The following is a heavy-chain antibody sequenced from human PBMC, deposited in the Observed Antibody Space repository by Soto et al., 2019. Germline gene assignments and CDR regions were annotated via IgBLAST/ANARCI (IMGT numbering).Heavy chain of an antibody. CDR1: GFTFSSYA. CDR2: ISYDGSNK. V-gene: IGHV3-30-3*01. CDR3: ARGGGGDPFCYLDY. D-gene: IGHD2-21*02. Sequence: GGSLRLSCAASGFTFSSYAMHWVRQAPGKGLEWVAVISYDGSNKYYADSVKGRFTISRDNSKNTLYLQMNSLRAEDTAVYYCARGGGGDPFCYLDYWGQGTLVTVSS. J-gene: IGHJ4*02.